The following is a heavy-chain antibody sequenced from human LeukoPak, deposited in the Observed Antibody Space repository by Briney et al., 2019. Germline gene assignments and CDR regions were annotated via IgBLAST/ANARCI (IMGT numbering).Heavy chain of an antibody. Sequence: ASVKASCKASGYTFTSYYMHWVRQAPGQGLEWMGWISAYNGNTNYAQKLQGRVTMTTDTSTSTAYMELRSLRSDDTAVYYCATHNPGYCTNGVCSPQDYYYGMDVWGQGTTVTVSS. CDR2: ISAYNGNT. CDR3: ATHNPGYCTNGVCSPQDYYYGMDV. D-gene: IGHD2-8*01. CDR1: GYTFTSYY. J-gene: IGHJ6*02. V-gene: IGHV1-18*04.